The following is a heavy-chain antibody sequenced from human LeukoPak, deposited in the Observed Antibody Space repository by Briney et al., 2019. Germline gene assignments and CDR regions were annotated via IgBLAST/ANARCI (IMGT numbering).Heavy chain of an antibody. V-gene: IGHV3-74*01. CDR1: GFTFSSYW. Sequence: GGSLRLSCAASGFTFSSYWMHWVRQAPGKGLVWVSRINTDGSSTSYADSVRGRFTISRDNAKNTLYLQMNSLRAEDTAVYYCASDDFWSGYSFMDVWGKGTTVTVSS. CDR2: INTDGSST. D-gene: IGHD3-3*01. J-gene: IGHJ6*03. CDR3: ASDDFWSGYSFMDV.